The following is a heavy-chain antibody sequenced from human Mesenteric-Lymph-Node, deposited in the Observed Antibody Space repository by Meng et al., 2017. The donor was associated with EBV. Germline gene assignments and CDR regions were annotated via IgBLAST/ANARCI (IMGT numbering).Heavy chain of an antibody. D-gene: IGHD4-11*01. CDR3: ARGTVTRNWFDP. V-gene: IGHV1-46*01. CDR2: ISPGGGST. CDR1: GYSFTTYY. J-gene: IGHJ5*02. Sequence: QVQLVQSGAEVKKPXXSXRVXCKASGYSFTTYYMHWVRQAPGQGLEWVGVISPGGGSTTYSQKFQGRVTMTRDTSTSTVYLELSSLRSEDTAVYYCARGTVTRNWFDPWGQGTLGTVSS.